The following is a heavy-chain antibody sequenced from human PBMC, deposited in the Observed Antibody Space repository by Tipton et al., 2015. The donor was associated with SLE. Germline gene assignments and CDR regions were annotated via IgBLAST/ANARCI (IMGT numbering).Heavy chain of an antibody. D-gene: IGHD5-12*01. CDR1: GGSFSGYY. Sequence: TLSLTCAVYGGSFSGYYWSWIRQPPGKGLDWIGEINHSGGTNYNPSLKSRVTISVDTSKNRYSLKLSSVTAANTAVYYCARESRYSGYDYPYYIDDWGQGTLVTVSS. V-gene: IGHV4-34*01. CDR2: INHSGGT. CDR3: ARESRYSGYDYPYYIDD. J-gene: IGHJ4*02.